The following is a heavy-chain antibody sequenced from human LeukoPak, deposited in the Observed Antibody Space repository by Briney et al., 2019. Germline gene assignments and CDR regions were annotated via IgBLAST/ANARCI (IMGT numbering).Heavy chain of an antibody. Sequence: SQTLSLTCTVSAASITAHYTSWIRQPQRKGLEYIGDVYYTGTTNYNPSLQSRVTMSVDTSRNQFSLRLTSVTAADTAVYYCAKFGTYPVHVSYSYYYLDVWGKGTTVTVSS. J-gene: IGHJ6*03. CDR2: VYYTGTT. D-gene: IGHD1-26*01. V-gene: IGHV4-59*11. CDR1: AASITAHY. CDR3: AKFGTYPVHVSYSYYYLDV.